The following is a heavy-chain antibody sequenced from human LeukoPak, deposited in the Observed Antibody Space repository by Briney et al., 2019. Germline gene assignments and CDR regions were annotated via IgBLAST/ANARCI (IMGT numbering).Heavy chain of an antibody. D-gene: IGHD3-22*01. CDR2: ISGRGGST. CDR1: GFTFSSYA. V-gene: IGHV3-23*01. J-gene: IGHJ4*02. CDR3: AKDQPFYYDSSGYMAPFDY. Sequence: PGGSLRLSCAASGFTFSSYAMSWVRQAPGKGLEWVSAISGRGGSTYYADSVKGRFTISRDNSKNTLYLQMNSLRAEDTAVYYCAKDQPFYYDSSGYMAPFDYWGQGTLLTVSS.